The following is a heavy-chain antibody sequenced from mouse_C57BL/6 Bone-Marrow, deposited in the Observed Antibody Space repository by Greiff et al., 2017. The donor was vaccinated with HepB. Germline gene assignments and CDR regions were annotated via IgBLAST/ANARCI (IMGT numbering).Heavy chain of an antibody. V-gene: IGHV7-1*01. CDR1: GFTFSDFY. CDR3: ARDAPGYGSSSAWFAY. J-gene: IGHJ3*01. D-gene: IGHD1-1*01. Sequence: EVQGVESGGGLVQSGRSLRLSCATSGFTFSDFYMEWVRQAPGKGLEWIAASRNKANDYTTEYSASVKGRFNVSRDTSQSILYLQMNALRAEDTAIYYCARDAPGYGSSSAWFAYWGQGTLVTVSA. CDR2: SRNKANDYTT.